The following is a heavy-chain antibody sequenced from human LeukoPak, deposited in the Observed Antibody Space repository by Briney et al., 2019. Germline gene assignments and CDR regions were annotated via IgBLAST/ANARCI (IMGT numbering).Heavy chain of an antibody. CDR2: INPSGGST. D-gene: IGHD3-22*01. Sequence: GASVKVSCTASGYTFTSYYMHWVRQAPGQGLEWMGIINPSGGSTSYAQKFQGRVTMTRDTSTSTVYMELSSLRSEDTAVYYCARGGYYYDSSGYYYFDYWGQGTLVTVSS. CDR3: ARGGYYYDSSGYYYFDY. J-gene: IGHJ4*02. CDR1: GYTFTSYY. V-gene: IGHV1-46*01.